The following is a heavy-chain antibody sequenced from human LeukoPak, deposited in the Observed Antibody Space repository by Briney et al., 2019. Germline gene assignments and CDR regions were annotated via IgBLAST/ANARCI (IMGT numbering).Heavy chain of an antibody. V-gene: IGHV4-59*08. CDR1: GGSISSYY. J-gene: IGHJ4*02. D-gene: IGHD3-10*01. CDR3: ARGIDYYGSGSYYSDY. Sequence: SETLSLTCTVSGGSISSYYWSWIRQPPGKGLEWIGYIYYSGSTNYNPSLKSRVTISVDTSKNQFSLKLSSVTAANTAVYYCARGIDYYGSGSYYSDYWGQGTLVTVS. CDR2: IYYSGST.